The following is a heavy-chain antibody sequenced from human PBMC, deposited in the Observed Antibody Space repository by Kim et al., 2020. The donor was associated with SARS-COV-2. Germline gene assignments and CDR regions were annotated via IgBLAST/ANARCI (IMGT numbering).Heavy chain of an antibody. J-gene: IGHJ4*02. CDR1: GGSFSGYY. CDR3: ARGVKGSGSYYGY. V-gene: IGHV4-34*01. D-gene: IGHD3-10*01. Sequence: SETLSLTCAVYGGSFSGYYWSWIRQPPGKGLECIGEINHSGSTNYNPSLKSRVTISVDTSKNQFSLKLSSVTAADTAVYYCARGVKGSGSYYGYWGQGTLVTVSS. CDR2: INHSGST.